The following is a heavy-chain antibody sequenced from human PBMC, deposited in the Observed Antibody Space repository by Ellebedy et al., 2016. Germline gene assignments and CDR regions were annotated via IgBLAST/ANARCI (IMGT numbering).Heavy chain of an antibody. Sequence: GESLKISXAGSGFTFSRHAIHWVRQAPGKGLEWVTFISYDGSNKFYADSVKGRFTISRDNSKNTLYLQMNSLRAEDTAVYYCARGGYYDSSGYYYFEYWGQGTLVTVSS. CDR3: ARGGYYDSSGYYYFEY. V-gene: IGHV3-30*19. CDR1: GFTFSRHA. CDR2: ISYDGSNK. D-gene: IGHD3-22*01. J-gene: IGHJ4*02.